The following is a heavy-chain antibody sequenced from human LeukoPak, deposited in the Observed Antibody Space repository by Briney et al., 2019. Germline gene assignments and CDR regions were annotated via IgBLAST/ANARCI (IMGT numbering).Heavy chain of an antibody. CDR2: IWYDGSNK. CDR3: ARTPNYCGGDCTFDY. J-gene: IGHJ4*02. CDR1: GFTFSSYG. Sequence: GRSLRLSCAASGFTFSSYGMHWVRQAPGKGLEWVAVIWYDGSNKYYADSVKGRFTISRDNSKNTLYLQMNSLRAEDTAVYYCARTPNYCGGDCTFDYWGQGTLVTVSS. V-gene: IGHV3-33*01. D-gene: IGHD2-21*02.